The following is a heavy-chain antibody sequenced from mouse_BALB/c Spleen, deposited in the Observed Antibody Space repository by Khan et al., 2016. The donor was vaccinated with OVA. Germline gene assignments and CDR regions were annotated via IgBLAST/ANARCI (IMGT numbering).Heavy chain of an antibody. J-gene: IGHJ3*01. CDR3: ARWFAY. CDR1: GYSITSDYA. V-gene: IGHV3-2*02. CDR2: INYSGGT. Sequence: EVQLVESGPGLVKPSQSLSLTCTVTGYSITSDYAWNWIRQFPGNKLEWMGYINYSGGTSYLPSLNSRISITRDTSKNQFFLQLNSVTTEDSATYYCARWFAYWGQGTLVTVS.